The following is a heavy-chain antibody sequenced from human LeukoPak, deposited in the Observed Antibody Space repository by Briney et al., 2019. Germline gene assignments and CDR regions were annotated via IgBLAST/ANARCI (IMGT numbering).Heavy chain of an antibody. V-gene: IGHV4-59*01. Sequence: PETLSLTCTVSGDSISSYYWSWIRQPPEKGLEWIGYIYHSGSTNYNPSLKSRVTISADTSKDQFSLKLASVTAADTAVYYCATGYSSTWYYFDYWGQGTLVTVSS. J-gene: IGHJ4*02. D-gene: IGHD6-13*01. CDR1: GDSISSYY. CDR2: IYHSGST. CDR3: ATGYSSTWYYFDY.